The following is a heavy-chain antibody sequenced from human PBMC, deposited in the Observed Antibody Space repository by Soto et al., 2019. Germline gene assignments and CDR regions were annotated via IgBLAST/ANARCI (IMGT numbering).Heavy chain of an antibody. D-gene: IGHD3-16*01. CDR1: GFTFRSYV. CDR3: ARWGTTGGLDV. Sequence: QVQLLESGGGLVQPGTSLRLSCVGSGFTFRSYVIHWVRQAPGKGLEWVALTSYAGSNNFYGDSVKGRFTISRDNSRNTVELQMARLRLEDTAMYYCARWGTTGGLDVWGQGTLVSVSS. V-gene: IGHV3-33*05. CDR2: TSYAGSNN. J-gene: IGHJ4*02.